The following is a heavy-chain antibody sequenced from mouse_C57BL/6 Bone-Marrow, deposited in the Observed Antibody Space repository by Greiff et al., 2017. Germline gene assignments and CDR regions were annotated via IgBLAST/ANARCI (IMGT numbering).Heavy chain of an antibody. V-gene: IGHV3-8*01. Sequence: ESGPGLAKPSQTLSLTCSVTGYSITSDYWNWIRKFPGNKLEYMGYISYSGSTYYNPSLKSRISITRDTSKNQYYLQLNSVTTEDTATYDCARSLYYCGRAEAMDYWGQGTSVTVSS. J-gene: IGHJ4*01. D-gene: IGHD1-1*01. CDR1: GYSITSDY. CDR2: ISYSGST. CDR3: ARSLYYCGRAEAMDY.